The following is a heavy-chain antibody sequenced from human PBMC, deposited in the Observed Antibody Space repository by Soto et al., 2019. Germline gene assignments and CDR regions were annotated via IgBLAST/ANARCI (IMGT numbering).Heavy chain of an antibody. V-gene: IGHV3-33*01. CDR2: IWYDGSNK. J-gene: IGHJ6*02. CDR3: AREGYCSSTSCYAPKDYYYYGMDV. Sequence: QVQLVESGGGVVQPGRSLRLSCAASGFTFSSYGMHWVRQAPGKGLEWVAVIWYDGSNKYYADSVKGRFTISSDNSKNTLYLQMNSLRAEGTAVYYCAREGYCSSTSCYAPKDYYYYGMDVWGQGTTVTVSS. CDR1: GFTFSSYG. D-gene: IGHD2-2*01.